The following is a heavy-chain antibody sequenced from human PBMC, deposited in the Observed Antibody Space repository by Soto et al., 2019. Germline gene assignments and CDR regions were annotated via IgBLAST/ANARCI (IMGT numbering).Heavy chain of an antibody. CDR3: ARQWQQLVRGYYYGMDV. CDR1: GGSIISSIYY. Sequence: SETLSLTCTVSGGSIISSIYYWGWFRQPPGKGLEWIGSIYYSGSTYYNPSLKSRVTISVDTSKNQFSLKLSSVTAADTAVYYCARQWQQLVRGYYYGMDVWGQGTTVTVSS. V-gene: IGHV4-39*01. J-gene: IGHJ6*02. D-gene: IGHD6-13*01. CDR2: IYYSGST.